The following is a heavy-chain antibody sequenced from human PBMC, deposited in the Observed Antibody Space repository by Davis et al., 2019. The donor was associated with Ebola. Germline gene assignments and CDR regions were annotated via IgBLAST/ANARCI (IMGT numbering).Heavy chain of an antibody. V-gene: IGHV1-3*01. CDR1: GYTFTSYG. CDR2: INAGNGNT. CDR3: AREQGGVYYYYGMDV. Sequence: ASVKVSCKASGYTFTSYGISWVRQAPGQGLEWMGWINAGNGNTKYSQKFQDRVTITRDTSASTAYMELSSLRSEDTAVYYCAREQGGVYYYYGMDVWGQGTTVTVSS. J-gene: IGHJ6*02.